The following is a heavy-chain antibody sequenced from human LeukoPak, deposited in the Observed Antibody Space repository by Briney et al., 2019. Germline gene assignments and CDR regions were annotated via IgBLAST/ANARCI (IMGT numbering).Heavy chain of an antibody. Sequence: SETLSLTCTVSGGSISSSSYYWGWIRQPPGKGLEWIGEINHSGSTNYNPSLKSRVTISVDTSKNQFSLKLSSVTAADTAVYYCARRNRVILTRPYNWFDPWGQGTLVTVSS. CDR3: ARRNRVILTRPYNWFDP. CDR2: INHSGST. J-gene: IGHJ5*02. CDR1: GGSISSSSYY. V-gene: IGHV4-39*07. D-gene: IGHD3-16*01.